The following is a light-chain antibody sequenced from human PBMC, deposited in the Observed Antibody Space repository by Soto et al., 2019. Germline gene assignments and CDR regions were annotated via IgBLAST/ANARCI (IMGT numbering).Light chain of an antibody. CDR1: QSVSSSY. CDR2: GAS. CDR3: QQYQYDTSPVLT. J-gene: IGKJ4*01. V-gene: IGKV3-20*01. Sequence: EIVLTQSPGTLSLSPGERATLSCRASQSVSSSYLAWYQQKPGQTPRLLIYGASSRATDIPDRFSASGSGTYFTLTISRLEPDDFAVYYGQQYQYDTSPVLTFGGGTKVEIK.